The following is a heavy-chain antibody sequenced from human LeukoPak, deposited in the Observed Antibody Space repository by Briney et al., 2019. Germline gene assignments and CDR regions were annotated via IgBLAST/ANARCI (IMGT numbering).Heavy chain of an antibody. CDR3: ARAALRWFGDPGLDY. Sequence: SETLSLTCAVYGGSFRGYYWSWIPQPPGKGVEWIGEINHSGSTYYNAYLESRVTISVDTSKNQFSLKLSSVTAADTAVYYCARAALRWFGDPGLDYWGQGTLVTVSS. CDR1: GGSFRGYY. CDR2: INHSGST. J-gene: IGHJ4*02. D-gene: IGHD3-10*01. V-gene: IGHV4-34*01.